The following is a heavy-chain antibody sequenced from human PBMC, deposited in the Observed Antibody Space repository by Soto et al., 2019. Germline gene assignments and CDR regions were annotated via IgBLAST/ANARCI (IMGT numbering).Heavy chain of an antibody. CDR1: GYTFPSYG. CDR3: ARDLLLDCSGGSCHPGY. CDR2: ISAYNGNT. J-gene: IGHJ4*02. D-gene: IGHD2-15*01. V-gene: IGHV1-18*01. Sequence: QVQLVQSGAEVKKPGASVKVSCTASGYTFPSYGVRWVRQAPGQGLEWMGWISAYNGNTSYAQKLQGRVTMTTDTSTSTAYMELRSRGSDDTAVYDCARDLLLDCSGGSCHPGYWGQGTLVTVSA.